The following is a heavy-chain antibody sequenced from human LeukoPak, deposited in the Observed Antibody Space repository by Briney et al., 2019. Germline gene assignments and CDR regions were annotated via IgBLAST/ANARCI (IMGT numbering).Heavy chain of an antibody. V-gene: IGHV4-59*01. D-gene: IGHD5-18*01. CDR2: IYYSGST. J-gene: IGHJ5*02. Sequence: SETLSLTCTVPGGSISSYYWSWIRQPPGKGLEWIGYIYYSGSTNYNPSLKSRVTISVDTSKNQFSLKLSSVTAADTAVYYCARGYSYGYIWFDPWGQGTLVTVSS. CDR3: ARGYSYGYIWFDP. CDR1: GGSISSYY.